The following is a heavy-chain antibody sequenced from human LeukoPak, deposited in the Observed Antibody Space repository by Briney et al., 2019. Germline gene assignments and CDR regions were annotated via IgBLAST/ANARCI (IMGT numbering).Heavy chain of an antibody. V-gene: IGHV4-59*12. CDR1: GGSISSYY. Sequence: PSETLSLTCTVSGGSISSYYWSWIRQPPGKGLEWIGYIYYSGSTNYNPSLKSRVTIPVDTSKNQFSLKLSSVTAADTAVYYCARERYSSSWYGRGLAFDIWGQGTMVTVSS. J-gene: IGHJ3*02. CDR2: IYYSGST. D-gene: IGHD6-13*01. CDR3: ARERYSSSWYGRGLAFDI.